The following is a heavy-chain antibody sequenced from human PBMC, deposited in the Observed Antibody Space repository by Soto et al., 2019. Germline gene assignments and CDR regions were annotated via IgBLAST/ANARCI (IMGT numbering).Heavy chain of an antibody. CDR2: ISDDGSKI. D-gene: IGHD1-26*01. CDR1: GFSLTSYG. J-gene: IGHJ4*02. CDR3: AKVGDVYNSFFDY. V-gene: IGHV3-30*18. Sequence: GGSLRLSCAASGFSLTSYGMHWVRQPPGKGLEWVAVISDDGSKIYYADSVKGRFTISRDTSRNTLYLQMNSLGPEDTAIYYCAKVGDVYNSFFDYWGQGARVTV.